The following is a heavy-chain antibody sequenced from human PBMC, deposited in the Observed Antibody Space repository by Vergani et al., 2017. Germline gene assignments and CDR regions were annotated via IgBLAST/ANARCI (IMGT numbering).Heavy chain of an antibody. J-gene: IGHJ4*02. D-gene: IGHD3-22*01. CDR2: IIPIFGTA. V-gene: IGHV1-69*01. Sequence: QVQLVQSGAEVKKPGSSVKVSCKASGGTFSSYAISWVRQAPGQGLEWMGGIIPIFGTANYAQKFQGRVTITADESTSTAYMELSSLRSEDTAVYYCASTGVPNDSSGYYPRYFDYWGQGTLVTVSS. CDR3: ASTGVPNDSSGYYPRYFDY. CDR1: GGTFSSYA.